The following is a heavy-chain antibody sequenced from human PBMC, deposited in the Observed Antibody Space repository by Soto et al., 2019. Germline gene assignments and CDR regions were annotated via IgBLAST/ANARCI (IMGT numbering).Heavy chain of an antibody. D-gene: IGHD6-19*01. CDR1: GFTFSSYG. CDR3: AKEIAVAGTSFDY. CDR2: ISYDGSNK. J-gene: IGHJ4*02. Sequence: QVQLVESGGGVVQPGRSLRLSCAASGFTFSSYGMHWVRQAPGTGLEWVAVISYDGSNKYYADSVKGRFTISRDNSKNTLYLQMNSLRAEDTAVYYCAKEIAVAGTSFDYWGQGTLVTVAS. V-gene: IGHV3-30*18.